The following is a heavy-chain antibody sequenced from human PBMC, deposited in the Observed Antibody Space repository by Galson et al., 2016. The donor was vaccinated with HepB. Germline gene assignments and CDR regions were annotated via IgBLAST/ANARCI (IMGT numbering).Heavy chain of an antibody. CDR2: ISYNGVTT. J-gene: IGHJ5*01. V-gene: IGHV3-23*01. Sequence: SLRLSCAASGFTFSTHDMNWVRQAPGKGLEWVSVISYNGVTTYYADSVKGRFTISRDNSRDTLYLQMNSLRAEDTAVYYCVKRIFWGFDSWGQGTLVTVSS. D-gene: IGHD3-16*01. CDR3: VKRIFWGFDS. CDR1: GFTFSTHD.